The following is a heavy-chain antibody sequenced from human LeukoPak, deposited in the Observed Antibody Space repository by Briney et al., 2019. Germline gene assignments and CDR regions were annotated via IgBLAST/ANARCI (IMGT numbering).Heavy chain of an antibody. CDR1: RFTFSSYS. CDR2: ISSGTTTI. D-gene: IGHD2-2*01. Sequence: GGSLRLSCAASRFTFSSYSMNWVRQAPGKGLEWVSYISSGTTTIYYADSVKGRFTISRDNAKNSLYLQMNSLRAEDTAVYHCARRYCSSTSCTLDYWGQGTLVTVSS. J-gene: IGHJ4*02. CDR3: ARRYCSSTSCTLDY. V-gene: IGHV3-48*04.